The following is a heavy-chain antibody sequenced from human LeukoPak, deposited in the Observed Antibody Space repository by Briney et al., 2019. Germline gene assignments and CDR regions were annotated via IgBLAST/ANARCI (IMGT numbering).Heavy chain of an antibody. Sequence: ASVKVSCKASGGTFSGYAISWVRQAPGQGLEWMGGIIPIFGTANYAQKFQGRVTITADESTSTAYMELSSLRSEDTAVYYCARVGGYSYGYDYWGQGTQVTVSS. CDR2: IIPIFGTA. CDR3: ARVGGYSYGYDY. CDR1: GGTFSGYA. D-gene: IGHD5-18*01. J-gene: IGHJ4*02. V-gene: IGHV1-69*13.